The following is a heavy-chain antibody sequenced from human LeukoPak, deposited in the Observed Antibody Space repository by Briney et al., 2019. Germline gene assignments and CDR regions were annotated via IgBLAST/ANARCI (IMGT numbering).Heavy chain of an antibody. V-gene: IGHV3-23*01. Sequence: GGSLRLSCAASGFTFSNYAMSWVRPAPGKGLEWVSLICGRGGCTYYADSVRGRFTISRDNSKNTLSLQMNSLRGEDKAVYYCAEEFVVVPGNVNYFDYWVQGTLATVS. CDR3: AEEFVVVPGNVNYFDY. J-gene: IGHJ4*02. CDR1: GFTFSNYA. D-gene: IGHD2-21*02. CDR2: ICGRGGCT.